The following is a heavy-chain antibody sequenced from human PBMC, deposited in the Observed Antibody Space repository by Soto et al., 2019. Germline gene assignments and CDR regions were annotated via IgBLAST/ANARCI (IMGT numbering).Heavy chain of an antibody. CDR3: ARDSAYYDFWSGYYRVGWFDP. Sequence: QVQLQESGPGLVKPSETLSLTCTVSGGSVSSGSDYWSWIRQPPGKGLEWIGYIYYSGSTNYNPSLKSRVTISVDTSKNQFSLKLSSVTAADTAVYYCARDSAYYDFWSGYYRVGWFDPWGQGTLVTVSS. CDR2: IYYSGST. D-gene: IGHD3-3*01. J-gene: IGHJ5*02. CDR1: GGSVSSGSDY. V-gene: IGHV4-61*01.